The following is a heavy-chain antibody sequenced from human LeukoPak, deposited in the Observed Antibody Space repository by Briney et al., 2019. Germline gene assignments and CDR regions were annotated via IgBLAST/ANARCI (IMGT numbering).Heavy chain of an antibody. J-gene: IGHJ3*02. Sequence: SETLSLTCAVYGVSFSGYYWSWIRQPPGKGLEWIGEINHSGNTNYNPSLKSRVTISVDMSKNQFSLKLSSVTAADTAVYYCARVNDILTGYRYHDAFDIWGQGTMVTVSS. CDR2: INHSGNT. D-gene: IGHD3-9*01. CDR3: ARVNDILTGYRYHDAFDI. CDR1: GVSFSGYY. V-gene: IGHV4-34*01.